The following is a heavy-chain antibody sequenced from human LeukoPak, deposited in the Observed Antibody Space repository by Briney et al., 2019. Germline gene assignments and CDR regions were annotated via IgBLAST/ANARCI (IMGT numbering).Heavy chain of an antibody. V-gene: IGHV3-23*01. CDR1: GFTFSSYA. J-gene: IGHJ1*01. D-gene: IGHD2-15*01. CDR2: ISNSGGDT. CDR3: AQQPGYCSGGTCYFTY. Sequence: AGGSLRLSCAASGFTFSSYAMSWGRQAPGKGLEWVAAISNSGGDTFYSDSGKGRFTIARDNSKNTLYLQMNSLRVDDTAVYYCAQQPGYCSGGTCYFTYWGQGTLVTVSS.